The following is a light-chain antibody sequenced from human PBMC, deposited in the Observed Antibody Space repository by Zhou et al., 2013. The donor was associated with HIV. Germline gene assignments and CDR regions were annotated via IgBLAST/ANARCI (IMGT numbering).Light chain of an antibody. CDR1: EDINNY. Sequence: DIRVTQSPSFLSASLGDRVTITCQASEDINNYLHWYQQKPGKAPRVLIYAASFLEPGAPSRFSGSRSGTHFSFTISNLQPEDVATYYCQQHASLPLTFGGGTKVEIK. V-gene: IGKV1-33*01. CDR3: QQHASLPLT. CDR2: AAS. J-gene: IGKJ4*01.